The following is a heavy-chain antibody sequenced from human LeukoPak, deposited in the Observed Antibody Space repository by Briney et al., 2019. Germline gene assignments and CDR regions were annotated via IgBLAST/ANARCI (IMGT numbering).Heavy chain of an antibody. D-gene: IGHD1-26*01. CDR1: GFTFSSYW. J-gene: IGHJ4*02. Sequence: GGSLSLSCAASGFTFSSYWMHWVRQAPGKGLVWVSRIASDGSTVYADSVKGRFTISRDNAKDTVYLQMNSLRVEDTAVYYCIGSGGLPGYWGQGTLVTVSS. V-gene: IGHV3-74*01. CDR2: IASDGST. CDR3: IGSGGLPGY.